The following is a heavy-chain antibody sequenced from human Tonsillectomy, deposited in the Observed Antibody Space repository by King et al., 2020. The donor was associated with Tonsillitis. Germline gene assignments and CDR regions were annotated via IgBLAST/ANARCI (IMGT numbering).Heavy chain of an antibody. CDR1: GFTFSSYA. J-gene: IGHJ6*02. CDR2: ISGSGGST. D-gene: IGHD3-10*01. CDR3: AKDSRLLWFGELSVYYYGMDV. Sequence: DVQLVESGGGLVQPGGSLRLSCAASGFTFSSYAMSWVRQAPGKGLEWGSAISGSGGSTYYADSVKGRFTISRDNSKNTLYLQMNSLRAEDTAVYYCAKDSRLLWFGELSVYYYGMDVWGQGTTVTVSS. V-gene: IGHV3-23*04.